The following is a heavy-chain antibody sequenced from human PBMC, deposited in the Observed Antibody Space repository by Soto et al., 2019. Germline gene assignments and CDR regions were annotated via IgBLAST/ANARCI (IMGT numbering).Heavy chain of an antibody. CDR3: ARLGVLRYFDWFRHVRITGPFDY. CDR2: MNQDGSEK. D-gene: IGHD3-9*01. V-gene: IGHV3-7*01. J-gene: IGHJ4*02. CDR1: GFTFSSYW. Sequence: GGSLRLSCAVSGFTFSSYWMSWVRQAPGKGLEWVANMNQDGSEKYYVDSVKGRFTISRDNAKNSLYLQMNSLRAADTAVYYCARLGVLRYFDWFRHVRITGPFDYWGQGTLVTVSS.